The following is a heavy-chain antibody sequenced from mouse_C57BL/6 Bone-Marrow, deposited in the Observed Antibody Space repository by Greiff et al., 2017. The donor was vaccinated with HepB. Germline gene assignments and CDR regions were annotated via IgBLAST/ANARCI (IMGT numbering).Heavy chain of an antibody. J-gene: IGHJ1*03. Sequence: VQLQQSGAELVRPGASVKLSCTASGFNIKDDYMHWVKQRPEQGLEWIGWIDPENGDTEYASKFQGKATITADTSSNTAYLQLSSLTSEDTAVYYCTAWHYDGVSSLQGFDVWGTGTTVTVSS. D-gene: IGHD1-1*01. CDR3: TAWHYDGVSSLQGFDV. CDR2: IDPENGDT. V-gene: IGHV14-4*01. CDR1: GFNIKDDY.